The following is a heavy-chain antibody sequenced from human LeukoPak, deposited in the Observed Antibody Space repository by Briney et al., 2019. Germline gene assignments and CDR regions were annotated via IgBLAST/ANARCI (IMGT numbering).Heavy chain of an antibody. D-gene: IGHD1-26*01. CDR1: GYTFSGHW. CDR3: ARDGIKWELLSGYYMDV. V-gene: IGHV1-2*02. CDR2: INPNSGGT. Sequence: ASVKVSCKASGYTFSGHWLQWVRQAPGQGLEWMGWINPNSGGTNYAQKFQGRVTMTRDTSISTAYMELSSLRSDDTAVYYCARDGIKWELLSGYYMDVWGKGTTVTVSS. J-gene: IGHJ6*03.